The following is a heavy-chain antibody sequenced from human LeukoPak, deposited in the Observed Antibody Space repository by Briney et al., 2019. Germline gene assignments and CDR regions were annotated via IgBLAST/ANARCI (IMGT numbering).Heavy chain of an antibody. D-gene: IGHD3-9*01. V-gene: IGHV4-38-2*02. CDR1: GYSLSSGYY. CDR3: ARDLDYDILTGYLDAFDI. Sequence: PSETLSLTCTVSGYSLSSGYYWGWIRQPPGKGLEWIGSIYHSGSTYYNPSLKSRVTISVDTSKNQFSLKLSSVTAADTAVYYCARDLDYDILTGYLDAFDIWGQGTMVTVSS. CDR2: IYHSGST. J-gene: IGHJ3*02.